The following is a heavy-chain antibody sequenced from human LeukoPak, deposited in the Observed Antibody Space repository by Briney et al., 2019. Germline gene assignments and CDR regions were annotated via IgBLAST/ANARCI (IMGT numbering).Heavy chain of an antibody. CDR2: ISSSGSTI. CDR1: GFTFSDYY. J-gene: IGHJ4*02. D-gene: IGHD2-15*01. Sequence: GGSLRLSCAASGFTFSDYYMSWIRQAPGKGLEWVSYISSSGSTIYYADSVKGRFTISRDNAKNSLYLQMNSLRAEDTAMYYCARAKRGYCSGGSCYYFDYWGQGTLVTVSS. CDR3: ARAKRGYCSGGSCYYFDY. V-gene: IGHV3-11*01.